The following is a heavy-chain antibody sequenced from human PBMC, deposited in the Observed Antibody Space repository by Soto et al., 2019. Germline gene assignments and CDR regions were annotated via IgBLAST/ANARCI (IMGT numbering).Heavy chain of an antibody. V-gene: IGHV3-33*01. D-gene: IGHD2-2*01. Sequence: PGGSLRLSCAASGFTFSSYGMHWVRQAPGKGLEWVADIWYDGSNKYYADSVKGRFTISRDNSKNTLYLQMNSLRAEDTAVYYFARDLGSTSFLYYYYYMDVWGKGTTVTVSS. CDR2: IWYDGSNK. CDR3: ARDLGSTSFLYYYYYMDV. CDR1: GFTFSSYG. J-gene: IGHJ6*03.